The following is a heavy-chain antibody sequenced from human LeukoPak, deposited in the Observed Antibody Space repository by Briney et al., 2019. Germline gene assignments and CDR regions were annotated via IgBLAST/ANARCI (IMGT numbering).Heavy chain of an antibody. CDR1: GGSISSSSYY. CDR3: ARPYSGSYKH. D-gene: IGHD1-26*01. V-gene: IGHV4-39*01. Sequence: PSETLSLTCTVSGGSISSSSYYWGWIRQPPGKGLEWIGSIYYSGSTYYNPSLKSRVTISVDTSKNQFSLKLSSVTAADTAVYYCARPYSGSYKHWGQGTLVTVSS. CDR2: IYYSGST. J-gene: IGHJ1*01.